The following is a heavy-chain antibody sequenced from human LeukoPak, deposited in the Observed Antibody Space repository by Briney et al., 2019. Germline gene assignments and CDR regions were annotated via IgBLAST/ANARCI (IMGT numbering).Heavy chain of an antibody. D-gene: IGHD2-2*01. CDR2: IITILGIA. Sequence: GSSVKVSCKASGGTFTSYAINWVRQAPGQGLEWMGRIITILGIANYAQNFQGRVTITADISTGTAYMELSSLRSEDTAVYYCARDEDIVGVRSYYYYGMDVWGQGTTVTVS. J-gene: IGHJ6*02. CDR3: ARDEDIVGVRSYYYYGMDV. CDR1: GGTFTSYA. V-gene: IGHV1-69*04.